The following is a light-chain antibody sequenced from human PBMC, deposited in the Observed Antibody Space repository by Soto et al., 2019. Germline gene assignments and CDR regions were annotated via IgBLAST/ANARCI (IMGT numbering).Light chain of an antibody. J-gene: IGKJ4*01. CDR3: QQYKNWLALT. Sequence: EIVMTQSPATLSVSPGERATLSCRASQRLSNNLAWYQQTPGQAPRLLIYGVSTRATGIPARFSGSGSGTEFTLTISSLQSEDSAVYYCQQYKNWLALTFGGGTKVDI. V-gene: IGKV3-15*01. CDR1: QRLSNN. CDR2: GVS.